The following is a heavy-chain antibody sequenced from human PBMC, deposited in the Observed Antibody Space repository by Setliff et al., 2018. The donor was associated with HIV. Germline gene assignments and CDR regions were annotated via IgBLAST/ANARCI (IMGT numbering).Heavy chain of an antibody. D-gene: IGHD3-16*02. J-gene: IGHJ4*02. V-gene: IGHV4-61*02. Sequence: SETLSLTCTVADGSISTGSYYWSWVRQPAGRGLEWIGRIYTSGSTNYNPSLKSRVIMSVDTSKNQFSLNLTSVTAADTAVYYCARGRFVGFDYCGQGTLVTVSS. CDR2: IYTSGST. CDR1: DGSISTGSYY. CDR3: ARGRFVGFDY.